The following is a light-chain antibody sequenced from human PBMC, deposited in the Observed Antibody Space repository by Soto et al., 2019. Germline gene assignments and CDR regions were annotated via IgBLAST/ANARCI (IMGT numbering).Light chain of an antibody. CDR3: QQYNNWPIT. CDR1: QTVGSN. Sequence: EIVLTQSPDTLSVSPGERATLSCRASQTVGSNLAWYQQKPGQAPRLLIYGASTRASDTPSRFSGSGSVTEFALTISSLQSEDFEVYYCQQYNNWPITFGQGTRLENK. CDR2: GAS. J-gene: IGKJ5*01. V-gene: IGKV3D-15*01.